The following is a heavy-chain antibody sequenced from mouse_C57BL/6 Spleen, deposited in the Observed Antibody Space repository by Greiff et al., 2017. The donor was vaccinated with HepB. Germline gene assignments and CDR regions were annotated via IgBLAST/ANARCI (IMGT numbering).Heavy chain of an antibody. CDR2: IDPSDSET. D-gene: IGHD1-1*01. J-gene: IGHJ2*01. V-gene: IGHV1-52*01. Sequence: VQLKQPGAELVRPGSSVKLSCKASGYTFTSYWMHWVKQRPIQGLEWIGNIDPSDSETHYNQKFKDKATLTVDKSSSTAYMQLSSLTSEDSAVYYCARYYYGSLDYWGQGTTLTVSS. CDR3: ARYYYGSLDY. CDR1: GYTFTSYW.